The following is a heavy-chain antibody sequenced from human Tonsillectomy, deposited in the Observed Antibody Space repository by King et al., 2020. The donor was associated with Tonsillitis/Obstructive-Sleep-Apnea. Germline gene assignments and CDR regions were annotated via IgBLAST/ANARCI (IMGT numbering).Heavy chain of an antibody. CDR2: IYYTGPT. D-gene: IGHD6-19*01. V-gene: IGHV4-39*01. Sequence: QLQESGPGLVKPSETLSLTCTVSGGSITSSSYYWDWVRQPPGKGQEGIGGIYYTGPTYYNPSLKSRVTMSVDTSKNQFSLKLSSVTAADTAVYYCVRQGGSGWYYFDYWGQGTLVTVSS. CDR3: VRQGGSGWYYFDY. CDR1: GGSITSSSYY. J-gene: IGHJ4*02.